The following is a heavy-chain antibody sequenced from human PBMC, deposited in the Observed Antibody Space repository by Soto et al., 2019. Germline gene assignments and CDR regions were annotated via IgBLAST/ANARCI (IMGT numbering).Heavy chain of an antibody. D-gene: IGHD3-16*01. CDR1: GVPINSDAYF. Sequence: QVQLQESGPGLVNPSQTLSLTCTVSGVPINSDAYFWSWVRQHPGKGLEWIGYIYYSGNTYNNPSLKSRVSISIDTSKNQSSLSLESVTAADTGVYYFALASAITHETLAWGQGTLVTVAS. V-gene: IGHV4-31*03. J-gene: IGHJ3*01. CDR3: ALASAITHETLA. CDR2: IYYSGNT.